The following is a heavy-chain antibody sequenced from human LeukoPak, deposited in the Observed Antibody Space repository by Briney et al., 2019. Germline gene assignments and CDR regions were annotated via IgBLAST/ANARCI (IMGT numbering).Heavy chain of an antibody. J-gene: IGHJ4*02. CDR1: GYSITSGYY. V-gene: IGHV4-38-2*02. Sequence: SETLSLTCTVSGYSITSGYYWGWIRQPPGKGLEWIGSIYYSGSTYYSPSLKSRVTISVDTSENQFSLKLNSVTAADTAVYYCARDPGYYDTSGYPAYFDYWGQGTLVTVSS. CDR3: ARDPGYYDTSGYPAYFDY. CDR2: IYYSGST. D-gene: IGHD3-22*01.